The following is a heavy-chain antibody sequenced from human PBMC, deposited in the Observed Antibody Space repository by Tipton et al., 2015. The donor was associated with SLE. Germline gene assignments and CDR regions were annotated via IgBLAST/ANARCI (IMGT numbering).Heavy chain of an antibody. D-gene: IGHD2-2*01. CDR3: ARSVTPAAIGWFDP. J-gene: IGHJ5*02. Sequence: GSLRLSCAASGFTVSSNYMSWVRQAPGKGLEWVSVIYSGGSTYYADSVKGRFTISRDNSKNTLYLQMNSLRAEDTAVYYCARSVTPAAIGWFDPWGQGTLVTVSS. V-gene: IGHV3-53*05. CDR1: GFTVSSNY. CDR2: IYSGGST.